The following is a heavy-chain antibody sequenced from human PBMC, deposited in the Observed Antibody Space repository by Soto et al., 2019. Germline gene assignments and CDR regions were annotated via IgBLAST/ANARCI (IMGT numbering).Heavy chain of an antibody. CDR2: IIPIFGTA. CDR3: AGLRGYSYGPHIHAFDI. CDR1: GGTFSSYA. D-gene: IGHD5-18*01. J-gene: IGHJ3*02. V-gene: IGHV1-69*13. Sequence: SVKVSCKASGGTFSSYAISWVRQAPGQGLEWMGGIIPIFGTANYAQKFQGRVTITADESTSTAYMELSSLRSEDTAVYYCAGLRGYSYGPHIHAFDIWGQGTMVTVSS.